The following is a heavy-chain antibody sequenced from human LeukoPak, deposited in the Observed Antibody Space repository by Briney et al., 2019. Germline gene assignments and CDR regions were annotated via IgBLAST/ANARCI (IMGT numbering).Heavy chain of an antibody. CDR1: GGSISSSSYY. CDR2: IYTSGST. V-gene: IGHV4-61*02. CDR3: AREVGYPTSGWKGSSLGDNWFDP. J-gene: IGHJ5*02. Sequence: PSETLSLTCTVSGGSISSSSYYWSWIRQPAGKGLEWIGRIYTSGSTNYNPSLKSRVTMSVDTSKNQFSLKLSSVTAADTAVYYCAREVGYPTSGWKGSSLGDNWFDPWGQGTLVTVSS. D-gene: IGHD1-26*01.